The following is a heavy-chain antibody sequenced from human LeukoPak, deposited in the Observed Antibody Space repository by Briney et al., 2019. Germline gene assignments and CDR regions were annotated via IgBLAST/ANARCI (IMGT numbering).Heavy chain of an antibody. V-gene: IGHV1-2*02. CDR2: INPNSGGT. J-gene: IGHJ4*02. D-gene: IGHD4-17*01. CDR1: GYTFTGYY. Sequence: ASVKVSCKASGYTFTGYYMHWVRQAPGQGLEWMGWINPNSGGTNYAQKFQGRVTMTRDTSISTAYMELSRLRSDDTAVYYCARGTYYGDYGIDYWGQGTLVTVSS. CDR3: ARGTYYGDYGIDY.